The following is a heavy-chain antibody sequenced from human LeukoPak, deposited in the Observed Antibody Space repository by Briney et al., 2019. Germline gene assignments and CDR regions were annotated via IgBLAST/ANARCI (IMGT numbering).Heavy chain of an antibody. Sequence: ASVKVSCKASGGTFSSYAISWVRQAPGQGLEWMGGIIPIFGTANYAQKFQGGVTMTEDTSTDTAYMELSSLRSEDTAVYYCATVGDHWVFDPWGQGTLVTVSS. CDR2: IIPIFGTA. D-gene: IGHD2-21*02. J-gene: IGHJ5*02. V-gene: IGHV1-69*06. CDR1: GGTFSSYA. CDR3: ATVGDHWVFDP.